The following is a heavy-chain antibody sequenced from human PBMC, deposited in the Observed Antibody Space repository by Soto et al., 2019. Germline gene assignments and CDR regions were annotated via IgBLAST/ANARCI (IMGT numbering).Heavy chain of an antibody. V-gene: IGHV5-51*01. Sequence: GESLKISCKGSGYSFSNYWIVWVRQMPGKGLEWMGIIYPGDFDTRYSPSSQGQVTISADKSISTAYLQWSSLKASDTAMYYCARRCSGGSCYSSHYYYGLDVWGQGTTVTVSS. D-gene: IGHD2-15*01. CDR3: ARRCSGGSCYSSHYYYGLDV. CDR1: GYSFSNYW. CDR2: IYPGDFDT. J-gene: IGHJ6*01.